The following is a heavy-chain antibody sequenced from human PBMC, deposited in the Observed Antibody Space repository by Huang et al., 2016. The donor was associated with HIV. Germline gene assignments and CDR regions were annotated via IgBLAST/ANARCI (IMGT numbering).Heavy chain of an antibody. CDR2: MYYSGST. J-gene: IGHJ5*02. Sequence: QVQLQESGPGLVKPSETLSLTCTVSGGSISSYYWSWIRQPPGKGLEWIGYMYYSGSTNYNPSLKSRVTISVDTSKNQFSRKLSSVTAADTAVYYWARSHSIHWGFNWFDPWGQGTLVTVSS. D-gene: IGHD7-27*01. V-gene: IGHV4-59*01. CDR1: GGSISSYY. CDR3: ARSHSIHWGFNWFDP.